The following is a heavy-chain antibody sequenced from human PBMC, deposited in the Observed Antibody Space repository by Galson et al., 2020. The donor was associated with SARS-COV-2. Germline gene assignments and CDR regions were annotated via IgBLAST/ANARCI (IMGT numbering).Heavy chain of an antibody. J-gene: IGHJ6*02. CDR1: GFTFSSYA. CDR3: ARDFGAYYYGMDV. CDR2: ISYNGSNK. Sequence: GESLKISCAASGFTFSSYAMHWVRRAPGKGLEWVAVISYNGSNKYYADSVKGRFTISRDNSKNTLYLQMNSLRAEDTAVYYCARDFGAYYYGMDVWGQGTTVTVSS. D-gene: IGHD3-10*01. V-gene: IGHV3-30*04.